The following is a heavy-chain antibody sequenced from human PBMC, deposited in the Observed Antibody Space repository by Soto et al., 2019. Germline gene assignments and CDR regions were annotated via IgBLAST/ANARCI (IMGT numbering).Heavy chain of an antibody. D-gene: IGHD2-2*01. CDR2: LSRGGYTI. V-gene: IGHV3-48*03. CDR3: ARDRNYPRDQFDS. CDR1: GFTFSAYE. Sequence: PGGSLRLSCVGSGFTFSAYEMNWIRQAPGRGLERVSYLSRGGYTIEYADSVKGRFTISRDNSKNTVYVQMNSLRAEDTAIYYCARDRNYPRDQFDSWGRGTLVTVSS. J-gene: IGHJ4*02.